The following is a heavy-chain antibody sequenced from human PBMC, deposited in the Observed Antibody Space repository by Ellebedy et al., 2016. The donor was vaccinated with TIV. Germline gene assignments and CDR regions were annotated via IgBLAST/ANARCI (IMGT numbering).Heavy chain of an antibody. J-gene: IGHJ4*02. V-gene: IGHV4-39*01. CDR1: GGSISSSNAY. CDR3: ASHGGGSYFAGIDY. CDR2: INHSGST. D-gene: IGHD1-26*01. Sequence: SETLSLXXTVSGGSISSSNAYWGRLRQPPGKGLEWLGIINHSGSTHYKPTLKGRVTISVDTSKNQFSLKVSSVTAAGTTVYYCASHGGGSYFAGIDYWGQGTLVTVS.